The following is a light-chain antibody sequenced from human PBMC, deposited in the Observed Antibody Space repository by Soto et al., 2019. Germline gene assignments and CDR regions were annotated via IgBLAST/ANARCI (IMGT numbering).Light chain of an antibody. CDR3: SSYTSVNTLV. Sequence: QSALAQPASVAGSPGQSITISCTGTSRDVGGYNYVSWYQQYPGKAPKVLIYEVSYRPSGVSNRFSGSKSGNTASLTISGLQAEDEADYYCSSYTSVNTLVFGGGTKVTVL. CDR2: EVS. CDR1: SRDVGGYNY. J-gene: IGLJ2*01. V-gene: IGLV2-14*01.